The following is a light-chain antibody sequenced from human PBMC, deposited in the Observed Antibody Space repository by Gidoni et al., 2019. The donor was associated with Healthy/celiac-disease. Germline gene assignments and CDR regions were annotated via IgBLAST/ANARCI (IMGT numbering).Light chain of an antibody. V-gene: IGKV3-15*01. Sequence: EIVMTQSPATLSVSPGERATLSCRASQSVSSNLAWYQQKPGQAPRLLIYGASTRATGIPARFSGSWSGTEFTLTISSLQSEDFAVYYCQQYNNWPPTFXQXTKVEIK. CDR3: QQYNNWPPT. J-gene: IGKJ1*01. CDR1: QSVSSN. CDR2: GAS.